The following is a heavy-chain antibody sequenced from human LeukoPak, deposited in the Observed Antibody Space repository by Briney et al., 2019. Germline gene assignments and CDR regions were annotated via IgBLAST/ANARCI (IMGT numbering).Heavy chain of an antibody. CDR3: ARERGSGDSFDL. D-gene: IGHD6-19*01. CDR2: IWFDGTNQ. Sequence: AGRCVSPFCAASGFTFSIYGMQWVRLAPGKWLECVAVIWFDGTNQYYVYSVRGKFSITRDKYKTNLSLQMNTQRAEDKGVYYYARERGSGDSFDLWGQGAMVTVSS. J-gene: IGHJ3*01. CDR1: GFTFSIYG. V-gene: IGHV3-33*08.